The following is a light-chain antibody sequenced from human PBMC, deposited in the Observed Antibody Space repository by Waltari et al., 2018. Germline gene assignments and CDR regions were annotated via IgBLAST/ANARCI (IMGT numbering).Light chain of an antibody. V-gene: IGLV2-23*03. CDR3: YSYAGSNTFV. CDR2: EGS. J-gene: IGLJ2*01. CDR1: SRDVGTYNL. Sequence: QSALTQPASVSGSPGQSITISCPGTSRDVGTYNLVSWYQQHPGKAPKLMIYEGSKRPSGVSNRFSDSKSGNTASLTISGLQAEDEADYYCYSYAGSNTFVFGGGTKLTVL.